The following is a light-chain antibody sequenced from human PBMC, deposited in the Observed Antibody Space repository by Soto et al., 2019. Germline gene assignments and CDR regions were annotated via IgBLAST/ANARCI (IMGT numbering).Light chain of an antibody. CDR3: QQYNNWTPWT. CDR2: GAS. CDR1: QSVSSN. Sequence: EIVMTQSPATLSVSPGERATLSCRASQSVSSNLAWYQQKPGQAPRLLIYGASNRDTGIPARFSGSGSGTEFTLTISSLQSEDFAVYYCQQYNNWTPWTFGQGTKVEIK. J-gene: IGKJ1*01. V-gene: IGKV3-15*01.